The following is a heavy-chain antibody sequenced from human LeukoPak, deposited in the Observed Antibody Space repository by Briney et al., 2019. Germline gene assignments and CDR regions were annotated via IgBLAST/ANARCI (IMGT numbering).Heavy chain of an antibody. J-gene: IGHJ4*02. CDR1: GFTFSSYW. V-gene: IGHV3-74*01. D-gene: IGHD5-24*01. Sequence: GGSLRLSCAASGFTFSSYWMHWVRQAPGKGLVWVSRLYGDGSSTSYADSVRGRFTISRDNAKNALYLQMNSLRADDTAVYYCARDHLGYNSIDYWGQGTLVTVSS. CDR3: ARDHLGYNSIDY. CDR2: LYGDGSST.